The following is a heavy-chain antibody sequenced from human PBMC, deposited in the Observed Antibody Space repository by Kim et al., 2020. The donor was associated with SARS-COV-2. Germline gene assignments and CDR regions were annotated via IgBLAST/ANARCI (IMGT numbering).Heavy chain of an antibody. J-gene: IGHJ4*02. CDR2: IYYSGST. Sequence: SETLSLTCTVSGGSISSSSYYWGWIRQPPGKGLEWIGSIYYSGSTYYNPSLKSRVTISVDTSKNQFSLKLSSVTAADTAVYYCASQGDYYDSSGYYSPPYYFDYWGQGTLVTVSS. CDR1: GGSISSSSYY. D-gene: IGHD3-22*01. V-gene: IGHV4-39*01. CDR3: ASQGDYYDSSGYYSPPYYFDY.